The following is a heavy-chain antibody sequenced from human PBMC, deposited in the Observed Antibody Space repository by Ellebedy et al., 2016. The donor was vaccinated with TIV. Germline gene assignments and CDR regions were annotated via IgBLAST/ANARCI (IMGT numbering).Heavy chain of an antibody. CDR2: IYYSGST. V-gene: IGHV4-39*01. Sequence: MPSETLSLTCTVSGGSISSSRYYWGWIRQPPGKGLEWIGSIYYSGSTYYNPSLKSRVTISVDTSKNQFSLKLSSVTAADTAVYYCARRDGVFDYWGQGTLVTVSS. CDR1: GGSISSSRYY. CDR3: ARRDGVFDY. D-gene: IGHD2-8*01. J-gene: IGHJ4*02.